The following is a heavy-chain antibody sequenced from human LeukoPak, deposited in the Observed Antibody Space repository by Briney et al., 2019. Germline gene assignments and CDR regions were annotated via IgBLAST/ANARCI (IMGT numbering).Heavy chain of an antibody. CDR3: ARLLNYGDSLVDV. CDR2: IYYSGST. J-gene: IGHJ6*02. V-gene: IGHV4-59*08. D-gene: IGHD4-17*01. Sequence: SETLSLTCTVSGGSISSYYWSWIRHPPGKGLEWIGYIYYSGSTNYNPSLKSRVTISVDTSKNQFSLKLSSVTAADTAVYYCARLLNYGDSLVDVWGQGTTVTVSS. CDR1: GGSISSYY.